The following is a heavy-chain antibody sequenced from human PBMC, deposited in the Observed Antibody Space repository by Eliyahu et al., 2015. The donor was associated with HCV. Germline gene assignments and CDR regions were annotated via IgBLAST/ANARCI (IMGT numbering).Heavy chain of an antibody. CDR1: GDSVXSNSXA. D-gene: IGHD5-24*01. V-gene: IGHV6-1*01. Sequence: QVQLQQSGPGLVKPSQTLSLTCAISGDSVXSNSXAWXWXRQSPSRGLXWLGRTYYRSKWYNDYAVSVKSRITINPDTSKNQFSLQLNSVTPEDTAVYYCARARRDGYIQLDYWGQGTLVTVSS. CDR3: ARARRDGYIQLDY. CDR2: TYYRSKWYN. J-gene: IGHJ4*02.